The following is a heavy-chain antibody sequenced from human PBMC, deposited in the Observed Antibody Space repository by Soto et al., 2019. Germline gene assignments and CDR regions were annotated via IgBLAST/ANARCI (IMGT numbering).Heavy chain of an antibody. V-gene: IGHV4-34*01. Sequence: SETLSLTCAVSGGSFSGYYWSWIRQPPGKGLEWIGEINHSGSTNYNPSLKSRVTISVDTSKNQFSLKLSSVTAADTAVYYCARVHGDYPYDYYGMDVWGQGTTVTVSS. CDR2: INHSGST. J-gene: IGHJ6*02. CDR3: ARVHGDYPYDYYGMDV. D-gene: IGHD4-17*01. CDR1: GGSFSGYY.